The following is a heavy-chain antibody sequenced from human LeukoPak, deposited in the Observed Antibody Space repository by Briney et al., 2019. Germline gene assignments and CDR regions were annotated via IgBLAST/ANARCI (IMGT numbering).Heavy chain of an antibody. V-gene: IGHV4-59*01. CDR3: ARGRCGGDCYSVYPFDY. D-gene: IGHD2-21*02. CDR2: IYYSGST. CDR1: GGSISSYY. Sequence: SETLSLTCTVSGGSISSYYWSWIRQPPGKGLEWIGHIYYSGSTNYNPSLKSRVTISVDTSKNQFSLKLSSVTAADTAVYYCARGRCGGDCYSVYPFDYWGQGTLVTVSS. J-gene: IGHJ4*02.